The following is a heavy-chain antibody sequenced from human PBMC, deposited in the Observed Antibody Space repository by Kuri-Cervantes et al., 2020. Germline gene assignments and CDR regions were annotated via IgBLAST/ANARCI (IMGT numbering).Heavy chain of an antibody. V-gene: IGHV3-21*04. Sequence: GGSLRLSCAASGFTFSSSWMHWVCQAPEKGLEWVSSISSSSSYIYYADSVKGRFTISRDNAKNSLYLQMNSLRAEDTALYYCAKAYKPYCSSTSCYAPSGAFDIWGQGTMVTVSS. CDR1: GFTFSSSW. J-gene: IGHJ3*02. CDR2: ISSSSSYI. D-gene: IGHD2-2*01. CDR3: AKAYKPYCSSTSCYAPSGAFDI.